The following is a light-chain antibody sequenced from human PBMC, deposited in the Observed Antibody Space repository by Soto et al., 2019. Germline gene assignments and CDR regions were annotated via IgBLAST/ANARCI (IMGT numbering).Light chain of an antibody. CDR1: GSNIGSHT. J-gene: IGLJ3*02. V-gene: IGLV1-44*01. CDR3: ATWDDSLSGWV. Sequence: QSVLTQPPSASGTPGQRVTISCSGSGSNIGSHTVSWYQQLPGTAPNLLIYSNDQRPSGVPDRFSGSKSGTSASLAISGLQSEDEADYYCATWDDSLSGWVFGGGTKVTVL. CDR2: SND.